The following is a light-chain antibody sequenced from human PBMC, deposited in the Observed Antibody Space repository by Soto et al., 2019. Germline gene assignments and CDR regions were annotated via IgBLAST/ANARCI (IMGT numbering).Light chain of an antibody. V-gene: IGKV1-39*01. CDR2: GAS. J-gene: IGKJ5*01. CDR1: QSISSY. CDR3: QQSHSTPIS. Sequence: DIQMTQSPSSLSASVGDRVTITCRASQSISSYLNWYQHKPGKAPKLLIYGASSLQSGVPSRFSGSGSGTDFTLTISTLQPEDFETYYCQQSHSTPISFGQGTRLEI.